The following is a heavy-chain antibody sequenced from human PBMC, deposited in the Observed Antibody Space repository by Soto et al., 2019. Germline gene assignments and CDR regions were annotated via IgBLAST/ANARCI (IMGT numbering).Heavy chain of an antibody. CDR2: ISYDGSNK. CDR1: GFTFSSYG. Sequence: QVQLVESGGGVVQPGRSLRLSCAASGFTFSSYGMHWVRQAPGKGLEWVAVISYDGSNKYYADSVKGRFTISRDNSKNTLYLQMNSLRAEDTAVYYCAKGGGDYTYLYWYFDLWGRGTLVTVSS. D-gene: IGHD4-17*01. V-gene: IGHV3-30*18. CDR3: AKGGGDYTYLYWYFDL. J-gene: IGHJ2*01.